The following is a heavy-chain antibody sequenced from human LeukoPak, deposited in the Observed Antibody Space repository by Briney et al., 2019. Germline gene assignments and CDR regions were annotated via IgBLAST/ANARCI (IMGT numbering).Heavy chain of an antibody. D-gene: IGHD3-10*01. V-gene: IGHV1-18*01. CDR3: ARDRYYGSGVNPSFADY. CDR1: GYTFTSYG. Sequence: ASVKVSCKASGYTFTSYGISWVRQAPGQGLEWMGWISAYNGNTNYAQKLQGRVTMTTDTYTSTAYMELRSLRSDDTAVYYCARDRYYGSGVNPSFADYWGQGTLVTVSS. CDR2: ISAYNGNT. J-gene: IGHJ4*02.